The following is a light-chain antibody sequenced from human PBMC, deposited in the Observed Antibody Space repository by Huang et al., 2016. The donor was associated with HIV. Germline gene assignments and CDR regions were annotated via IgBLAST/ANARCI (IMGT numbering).Light chain of an antibody. J-gene: IGKJ2*01. V-gene: IGKV3-15*01. CDR1: QVIGNS. CDR2: EAS. Sequence: ERVLTQSPGTLSVSPGERATLSCRTRQVIGNSLAWYQQKPGQAPRLLIDEASTRASDVPARFSGGGSERDFTLTSSGLQSEDSAVYYCQQYHEWPRTFGQGTKVEIK. CDR3: QQYHEWPRT.